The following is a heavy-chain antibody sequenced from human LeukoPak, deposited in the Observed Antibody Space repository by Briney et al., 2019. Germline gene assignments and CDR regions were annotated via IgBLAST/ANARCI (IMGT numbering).Heavy chain of an antibody. CDR1: GFTFSSYE. CDR3: ARDRDGYNYGFAY. V-gene: IGHV3-48*03. Sequence: GGSLRLSCAASGFTFSSYEMNWVRQAPGKGLEWVSYISSSGSTIDYADSVKGRFTISRDNAKNSLYLQMNSLRAEDTAVYYCARDRDGYNYGFAYWGQGTLVTVSS. CDR2: ISSSGSTI. D-gene: IGHD5-24*01. J-gene: IGHJ4*02.